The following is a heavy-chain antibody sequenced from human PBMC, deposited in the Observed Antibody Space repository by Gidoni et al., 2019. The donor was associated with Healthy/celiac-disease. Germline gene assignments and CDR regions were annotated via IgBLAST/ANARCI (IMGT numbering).Heavy chain of an antibody. J-gene: IGHJ4*02. V-gene: IGHV4-38-2*01. Sequence: QVQLQESGPGLGKPSGTLSLTCAVSGYSIRGGYYWGWVRQPPGKGLEWIGSIYHSGSTYYNPSLKSRVTISVDTSKNQFSLKLSSVTAADTAVYYCAREKSYGGQGTLVTVSS. CDR2: IYHSGST. CDR3: AREKSY. CDR1: GYSIRGGYY.